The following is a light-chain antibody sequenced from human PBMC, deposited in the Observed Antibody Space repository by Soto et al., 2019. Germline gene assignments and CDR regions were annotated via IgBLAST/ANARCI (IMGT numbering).Light chain of an antibody. CDR3: QQYDTSPRT. J-gene: IGKJ1*01. Sequence: EVMLTQSPGTLSLSPGERATLSCRASQSVSSNYLAWYQQKSGQAPRLPIYGASNRATGIQDRFIASGSGRDFHLTIRRLDPEDFAVEYCQQYDTSPRTFGQGTKVEFK. CDR1: QSVSSNY. V-gene: IGKV3-20*01. CDR2: GAS.